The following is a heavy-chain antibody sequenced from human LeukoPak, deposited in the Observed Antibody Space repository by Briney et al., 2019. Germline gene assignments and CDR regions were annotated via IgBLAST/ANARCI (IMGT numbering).Heavy chain of an antibody. Sequence: SETLSLTCTVSGGSLFSYYWNWIRQSPGKGLEWIGFIYPNGITSHNPSLMSRGSISIAASRNQFSLRLTSVTAADTAMYYCARHAYYDSSGYHPTAGYFDLWGRGTLVTVSS. D-gene: IGHD3-22*01. CDR1: GGSLFSYY. CDR3: ARHAYYDSSGYHPTAGYFDL. J-gene: IGHJ2*01. CDR2: IYPNGIT. V-gene: IGHV4-4*08.